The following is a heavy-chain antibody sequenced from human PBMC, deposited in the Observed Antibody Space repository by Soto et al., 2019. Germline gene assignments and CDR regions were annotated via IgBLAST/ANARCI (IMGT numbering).Heavy chain of an antibody. V-gene: IGHV1-2*06. Sequence: GASVKVSCKASGYRFTTHYIHWVRQAPGQGLEWMGRMNVGTGGTTSAHKFQGRVTMTRDTSIRTAYLEVSSVKSDDTAMYYCARDGNFALRGYSFGFDFWGQGTLVTVSS. CDR3: ARDGNFALRGYSFGFDF. J-gene: IGHJ4*02. D-gene: IGHD5-18*01. CDR1: GYRFTTHY. CDR2: MNVGTGGT.